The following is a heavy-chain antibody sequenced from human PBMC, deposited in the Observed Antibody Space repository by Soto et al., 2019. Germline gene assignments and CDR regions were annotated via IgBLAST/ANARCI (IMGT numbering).Heavy chain of an antibody. D-gene: IGHD6-19*01. CDR2: IYYSGST. J-gene: IGHJ6*02. CDR1: GGSISSVDYY. CDR3: AKASGIAVAATYGMDV. Sequence: SETLSLTCTVSGGSISSVDYYWSCIRQPPGKGLEWIGHIYYSGSTFYNPSLKSRVTITVDTSKNQFSLKVSSVTAADTAVYYCAKASGIAVAATYGMDVWGQGTTVTVSS. V-gene: IGHV4-30-4*01.